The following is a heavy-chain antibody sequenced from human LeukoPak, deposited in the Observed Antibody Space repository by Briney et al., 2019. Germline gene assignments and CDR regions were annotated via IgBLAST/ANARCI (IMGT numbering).Heavy chain of an antibody. V-gene: IGHV4-34*01. J-gene: IGHJ2*01. CDR3: ARLTHLGWYFDL. D-gene: IGHD3-16*01. CDR2: INHSGST. CDR1: GRSFSGYY. Sequence: SETLSLTCAVYGRSFSGYYWSWIRQPPGKGLEWIGEINHSGSTNYNPSLKSRVTISVDTSKNQFSLKLSSVTAADTAVYYCARLTHLGWYFDLWGRGTLVTVSS.